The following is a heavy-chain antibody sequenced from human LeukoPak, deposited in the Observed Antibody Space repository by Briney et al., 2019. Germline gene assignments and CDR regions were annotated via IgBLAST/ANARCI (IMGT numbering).Heavy chain of an antibody. CDR2: INAGNGNT. CDR3: ARSGITVTTMDNWWFGDWFDP. Sequence: GASVKVSCKASGYTFTSYAMHWVRQAPGQRLEWMGWINAGNGNTKYSQKFQGRITITRDTSASTAYMELSSLRSEDTAVHYCARSGITVTTMDNWWFGDWFDPWGQGTLVTVSS. V-gene: IGHV1-3*01. J-gene: IGHJ5*02. CDR1: GYTFTSYA. D-gene: IGHD4-17*01.